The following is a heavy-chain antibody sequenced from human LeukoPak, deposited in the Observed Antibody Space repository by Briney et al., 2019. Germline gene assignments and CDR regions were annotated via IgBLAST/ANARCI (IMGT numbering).Heavy chain of an antibody. V-gene: IGHV4-59*12. J-gene: IGHJ5*02. CDR2: IYYSGST. D-gene: IGHD5-18*01. Sequence: SETLSLTCTVSGVSISSYYWSWIRQPPGKGLEWIGNIYYSGSTKYNPSLKSRVTISVDTSKNHFSLKLSSVTAADTAVYYCARDTAMVTYWFDPWGQGTLVTVSS. CDR3: ARDTAMVTYWFDP. CDR1: GVSISSYY.